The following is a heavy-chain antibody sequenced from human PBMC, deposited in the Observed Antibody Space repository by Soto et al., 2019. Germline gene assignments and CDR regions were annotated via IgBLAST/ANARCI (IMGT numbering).Heavy chain of an antibody. V-gene: IGHV4-39*01. CDR3: ARLFTQFDY. D-gene: IGHD3-9*01. J-gene: IGHJ4*02. Sequence: LSLTCTVSGGSISSSSYYWGWIRQPPGKGLEWIGSIYYSGSTYYNPSLKSRVTISVDTSKNQFSLKLSSVTAADTAVYYCARLFTQFDYWGQGTLVTVSS. CDR1: GGSISSSSYY. CDR2: IYYSGST.